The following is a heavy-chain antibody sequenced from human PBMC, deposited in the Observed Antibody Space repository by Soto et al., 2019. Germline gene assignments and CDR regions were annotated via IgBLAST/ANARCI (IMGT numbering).Heavy chain of an antibody. CDR1: GGTFSRSG. CDR3: ARCPQTQDTANPDDVEV. Sequence: ASVKVSCKASGGTFSRSGFHWVRQAPGQGLEWMGMIVTRVDTTNYAQKFQARVTISAAQLTSTVYMELRSLRSEDTAGHYCARCPQTQDTANPDDVEVWGQATRVSVCS. CDR2: IVTRVDTT. V-gene: IGHV1-69*11. J-gene: IGHJ6*01. D-gene: IGHD5-18*01.